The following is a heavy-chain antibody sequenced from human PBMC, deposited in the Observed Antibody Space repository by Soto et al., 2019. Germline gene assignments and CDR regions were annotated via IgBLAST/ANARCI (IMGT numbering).Heavy chain of an antibody. D-gene: IGHD2-21*02. CDR3: ARDMSGCSSSDCYLSGWFDP. Sequence: QLQLRESGSGLVKPSQTLSLTCTVSGAPITSGAYSWSWIRQPPGKGLEWIGFIYQSGSTHYNPSLKRRVTISVDSAKNHFSLQLTSLTAADTAVYYCARDMSGCSSSDCYLSGWFDPWVPGTLVTVSS. V-gene: IGHV4-30-2*01. CDR1: GAPITSGAYS. J-gene: IGHJ5*02. CDR2: IYQSGST.